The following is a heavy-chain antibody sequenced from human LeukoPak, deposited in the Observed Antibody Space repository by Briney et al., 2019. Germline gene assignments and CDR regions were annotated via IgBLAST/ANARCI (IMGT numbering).Heavy chain of an antibody. V-gene: IGHV1-2*02. CDR2: INPNSGGT. CDR3: ARAVIYYGSAIDAFDI. D-gene: IGHD3-10*01. J-gene: IGHJ3*02. CDR1: GYTLTGYY. Sequence: ASVKVSCKASGYTLTGYYMRWVRQAPGQGLEWMGWINPNSGGTKYPHKFQGRVTMTRDTSISTAYMELSRLTSDDTAVYFCARAVIYYGSAIDAFDIWGQGTTVTVSS.